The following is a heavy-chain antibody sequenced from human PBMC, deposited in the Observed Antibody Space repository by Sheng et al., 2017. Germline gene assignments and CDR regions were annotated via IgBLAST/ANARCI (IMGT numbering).Heavy chain of an antibody. CDR3: ARALDGYNSMIIDY. J-gene: IGHJ4*02. D-gene: IGHD5-12*01. CDR1: GFTFSSYW. V-gene: IGHV3-74*01. CDR2: INSDGSRI. Sequence: EVQLVESGGGLVQPGGSLRLSCAASGFTFSSYWMHWVRQAPGKGLVWVSRINSDGSRIRYADSVKGRFTISRDNAKNTLYLQMNSLRAEDTAVYYCARALDGYNSMIIDYWGQGILVTVSS.